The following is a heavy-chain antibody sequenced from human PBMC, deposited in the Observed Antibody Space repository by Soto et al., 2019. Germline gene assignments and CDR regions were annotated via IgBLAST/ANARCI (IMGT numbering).Heavy chain of an antibody. D-gene: IGHD3-22*01. CDR2: IKSKTDGGTT. Sequence: PGGSLRLSCAASGFTFSNAWMSWVRQAPGKGLEWVGRIKSKTDGGTTDYAAPVKGRFTISRDDSKNTLYLQMNSLKTEDTAVYYCTTDRLLKRMTTPEGLQKKRGYFDYWGQGTLVTVSS. CDR1: GFTFSNAW. J-gene: IGHJ4*02. V-gene: IGHV3-15*01. CDR3: TTDRLLKRMTTPEGLQKKRGYFDY.